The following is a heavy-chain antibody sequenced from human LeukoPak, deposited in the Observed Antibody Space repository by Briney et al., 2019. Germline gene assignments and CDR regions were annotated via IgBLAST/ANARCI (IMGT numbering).Heavy chain of an antibody. J-gene: IGHJ4*02. CDR3: ATVRVWARYGSGDY. D-gene: IGHD3-10*01. CDR1: GFTFSSYS. V-gene: IGHV3-21*01. Sequence: GGSLRLSCAASGFTFSSYSMNWVRQAPGKGLEWVSSISSSSSYIYYADSVKGRFAISRDNAKNSLYLQMNSLRAEDTAVYYCATVRVWARYGSGDYWGQGTLVTVSS. CDR2: ISSSSSYI.